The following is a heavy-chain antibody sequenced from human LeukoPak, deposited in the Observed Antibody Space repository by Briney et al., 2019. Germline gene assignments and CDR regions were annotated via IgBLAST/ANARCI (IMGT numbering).Heavy chain of an antibody. CDR2: INPSGGST. Sequence: ASVKVSCTASGYTFTSYYMHWVRQAPGQGLEWMGIINPSGGSTSYAQKFQGRVTITADKSTSTAYMELSSLRSEDTAVYYCATTRGELRYFDWLLSWGQGTLVTVSS. CDR1: GYTFTSYY. D-gene: IGHD3-9*01. CDR3: ATTRGELRYFDWLLS. V-gene: IGHV1-46*01. J-gene: IGHJ4*02.